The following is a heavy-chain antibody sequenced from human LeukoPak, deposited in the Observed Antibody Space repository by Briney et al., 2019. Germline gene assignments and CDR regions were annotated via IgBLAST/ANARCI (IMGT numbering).Heavy chain of an antibody. CDR3: ARERSAVPAAIDAFDI. V-gene: IGHV1-2*02. D-gene: IGHD2-2*02. J-gene: IGHJ3*02. CDR1: GYTFTGYY. CDR2: INPNSGGT. Sequence: VASVKVSCKASGYTFTGYYMHWVRQAPGQGLEWMRWINPNSGGTNYAQKFQGRVTMTRDTSISTAYMELSRLRSDDTAVYYCARERSAVPAAIDAFDIWGQGTMVTVSS.